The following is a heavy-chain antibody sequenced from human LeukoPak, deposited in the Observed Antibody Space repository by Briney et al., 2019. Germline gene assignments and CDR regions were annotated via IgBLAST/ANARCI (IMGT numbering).Heavy chain of an antibody. D-gene: IGHD6-13*01. J-gene: IGHJ4*02. V-gene: IGHV3-7*05. Sequence: PGGSLRLSCAASGFTFSSYWMSWVRQAPGKGLQWVANIKQDGSEKYYVDSVKGRFTISRDNAKNSLYLQMNSLRVEDTAVYYCASQYSSRTYDYWGQGTLVTVSS. CDR2: IKQDGSEK. CDR1: GFTFSSYW. CDR3: ASQYSSRTYDY.